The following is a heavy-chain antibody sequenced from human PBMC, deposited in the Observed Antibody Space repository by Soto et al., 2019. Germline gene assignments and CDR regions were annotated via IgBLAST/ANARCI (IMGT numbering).Heavy chain of an antibody. Sequence: VELVQSGAEVKRSGASVKVSCRASGYSFINYNIHWVRQAPGQGLEWVGLIKPDGGETHLTQNFQGRVILTRDTSTRTVYMEMSSLTSGDTAVYYCARIFYYDTSGFVGFLGAFDVWGQGTEVTVSS. CDR3: ARIFYYDTSGFVGFLGAFDV. CDR1: GYSFINYN. J-gene: IGHJ3*01. D-gene: IGHD1-26*01. V-gene: IGHV1-46*01. CDR2: IKPDGGET.